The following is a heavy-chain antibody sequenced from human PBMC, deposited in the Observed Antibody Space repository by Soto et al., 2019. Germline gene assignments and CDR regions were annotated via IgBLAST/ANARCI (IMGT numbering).Heavy chain of an antibody. CDR1: GGSISSGGYS. V-gene: IGHV4-30-2*01. CDR2: IYHSGTT. D-gene: IGHD4-17*01. CDR3: ARAHYGDYGYGMDV. J-gene: IGHJ6*02. Sequence: QLQLQESGSGLVKPSQTLSLTCAVSGGSISSGGYSWSWIRQPPGKGLEWIGYIYHSGTTYYNPSLKSRVTISVDRSKNQFSLRLSSVTAADTAVYYCARAHYGDYGYGMDVWGQGTTVTVSS.